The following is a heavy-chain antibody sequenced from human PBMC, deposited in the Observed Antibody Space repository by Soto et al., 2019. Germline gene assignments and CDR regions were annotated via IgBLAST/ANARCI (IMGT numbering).Heavy chain of an antibody. CDR1: GYSFTRYW. CDR3: AKTEAVAGFDYWYFDL. V-gene: IGHV5-51*01. J-gene: IGHJ2*01. CDR2: IYPGDSDT. D-gene: IGHD6-19*01. Sequence: GESLKISCKGSGYSFTRYWNGWVLQIPWKGLEWMGIIYPGDSDTRYSPSFQGQVTISADKSISTAYLQWSSLKASDTAMYYCAKTEAVAGFDYWYFDLWGRGTLVTVSS.